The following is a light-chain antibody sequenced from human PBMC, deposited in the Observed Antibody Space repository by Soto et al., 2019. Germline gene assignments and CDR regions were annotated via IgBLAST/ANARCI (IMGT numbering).Light chain of an antibody. CDR2: AAS. CDR3: QQSYTTASIT. CDR1: QSISRN. J-gene: IGKJ5*01. Sequence: DIQMTQSPSSLSASVGDRVTITCRASQSISRNLNWYQHKPGKAPKLLIYAASSLQNGVPSRFSGGGSGTEFTISISSLQPEDFGTYYGQQSYTTASITFGQGTRLEIK. V-gene: IGKV1-39*01.